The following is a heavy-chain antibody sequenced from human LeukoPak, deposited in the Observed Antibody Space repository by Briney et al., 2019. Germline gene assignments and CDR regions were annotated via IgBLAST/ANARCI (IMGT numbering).Heavy chain of an antibody. D-gene: IGHD3-10*01. Sequence: PGGSLRLSCAASGFTFSSYGMHWVRQAPGKGLEWEAIIWYDGSNKFYADSVKGRFTISRDNSKNTLYLQMNSLRAEDTAVYYCARDLYYYGSSYYYGMDVWGKGTTVTVSS. J-gene: IGHJ6*04. CDR1: GFTFSSYG. V-gene: IGHV3-33*01. CDR3: ARDLYYYGSSYYYGMDV. CDR2: IWYDGSNK.